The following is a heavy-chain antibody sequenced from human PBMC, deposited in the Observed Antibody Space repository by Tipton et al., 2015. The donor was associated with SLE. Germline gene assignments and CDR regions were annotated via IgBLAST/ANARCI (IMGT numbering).Heavy chain of an antibody. V-gene: IGHV4-39*07. CDR3: ARGAGDYFDY. Sequence: TLSLTCTVSGGSISSSSYYWGWIRQPPGKGLQWIGSIYYSGSTYHNPSLKSRVTIPVDTSKNQFSLKLSSVTAADTAVYYCARGAGDYFDYWGQGTLVTVSS. CDR2: IYYSGST. J-gene: IGHJ4*02. D-gene: IGHD3-10*01. CDR1: GGSISSSSYY.